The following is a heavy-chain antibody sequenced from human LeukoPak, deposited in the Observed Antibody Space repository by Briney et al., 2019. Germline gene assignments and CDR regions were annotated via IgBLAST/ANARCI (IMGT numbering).Heavy chain of an antibody. V-gene: IGHV1-8*03. Sequence: GASVKVSCKASGYTFTSYDINWVRQATGQGLEWMGWMNPNSSNTGYAQKFQGRVTITRNTSISTAYMELSSLRSGDTAVYYCARGRNWGDLARAINYYYYYMDVWGKGTTVTVSS. CDR3: ARGRNWGDLARAINYYYYYMDV. CDR1: GYTFTSYD. D-gene: IGHD3-16*01. J-gene: IGHJ6*03. CDR2: MNPNSSNT.